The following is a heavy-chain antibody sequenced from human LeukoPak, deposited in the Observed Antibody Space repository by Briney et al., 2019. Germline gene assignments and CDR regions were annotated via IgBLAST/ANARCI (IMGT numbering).Heavy chain of an antibody. Sequence: GGSLRLSCAASGFTFSSYAMNWVRQAPGKGLEWVAGISSGDRTFHADSVKGRFTISRDNSKNTLYLQMNSLRAEATAVYYCAKDLRNDYSNYRFDYWGQGTLVTVSS. CDR1: GFTFSSYA. D-gene: IGHD4-11*01. CDR3: AKDLRNDYSNYRFDY. V-gene: IGHV3-23*01. J-gene: IGHJ4*02. CDR2: ISSGDRT.